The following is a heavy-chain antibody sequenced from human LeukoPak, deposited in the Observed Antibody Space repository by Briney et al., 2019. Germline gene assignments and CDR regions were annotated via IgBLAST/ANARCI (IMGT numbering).Heavy chain of an antibody. CDR2: IISSSSYT. CDR1: AFTFSSYN. J-gene: IGHJ6*04. CDR3: ARDMVRGVIYYYGMDV. V-gene: IGHV3-21*01. Sequence: GGSLMLSCAASAFTFSSYNMNWVRQAPAKGLQWCTSIISSSSYTYYAASLKGRFTISRDNAKNSLYLQMNSLKAEDTAVYYCARDMVRGVIYYYGMDVWGKGTTVTVSS. D-gene: IGHD3-10*01.